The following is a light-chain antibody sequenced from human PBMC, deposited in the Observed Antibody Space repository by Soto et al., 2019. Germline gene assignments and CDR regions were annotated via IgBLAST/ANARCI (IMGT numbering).Light chain of an antibody. CDR1: SSDVGGYNY. CDR3: SSYTSSSPWV. Sequence: QLVLTQPASVSGSPGQSITISCTGTSSDVGGYNYVSWYQQHPGKAPKLMIYDVSNRPSGVSNRFSGSKSGNTASRTISGLQAEDEADYYCSSYTSSSPWVFGGGTKLTVL. V-gene: IGLV2-14*01. CDR2: DVS. J-gene: IGLJ3*02.